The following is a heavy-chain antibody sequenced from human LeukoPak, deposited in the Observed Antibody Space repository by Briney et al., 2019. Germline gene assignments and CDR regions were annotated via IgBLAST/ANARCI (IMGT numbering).Heavy chain of an antibody. Sequence: SETLSLTCTVSGGSISSSGYYWGWIRQPPGKGLEWIGSIYYSGTTHYNPSLKSRVTISVDTSKNQFSLKLSSVTAADTAVYYCARRLYNYGFDYRGQGTLVTVSS. CDR3: ARRLYNYGFDY. D-gene: IGHD5-18*01. V-gene: IGHV4-39*01. CDR2: IYYSGTT. J-gene: IGHJ4*02. CDR1: GGSISSSGYY.